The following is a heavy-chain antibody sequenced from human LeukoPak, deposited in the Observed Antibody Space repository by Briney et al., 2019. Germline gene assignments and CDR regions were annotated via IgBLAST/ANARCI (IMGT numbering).Heavy chain of an antibody. CDR1: GGSFSGYY. J-gene: IGHJ5*02. D-gene: IGHD4-17*01. CDR2: INHSGST. Sequence: PSETLSLTCAVYGGSFSGYYWSWIRQPPGKGLEWIGEINHSGSTNYNPSLKSRVTISVDTSKNQFSLKLSSVTAADTAVYYCASGLDYGVANWFDPWGQGALVTVSS. V-gene: IGHV4-34*01. CDR3: ASGLDYGVANWFDP.